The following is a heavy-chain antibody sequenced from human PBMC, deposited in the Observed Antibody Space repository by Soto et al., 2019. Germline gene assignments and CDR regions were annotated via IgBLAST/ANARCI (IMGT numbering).Heavy chain of an antibody. V-gene: IGHV4-39*01. CDR2: IYYSGST. CDR1: GGSISSSSYY. D-gene: IGHD2-8*01. CDR3: ARQGKGATPEWDYYYYMDV. Sequence: SETLSLTCTVSGGSISSSSYYWGWIRQPPGKGLEWIGSIYYSGSTYYNPSLKSRVTISVDTSKNQFSLKLSSVTAADTAVYYCARQGKGATPEWDYYYYMDVWGKGTTVTVSS. J-gene: IGHJ6*03.